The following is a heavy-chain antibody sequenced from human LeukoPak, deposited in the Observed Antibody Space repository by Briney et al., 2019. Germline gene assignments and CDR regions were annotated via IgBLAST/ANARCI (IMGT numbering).Heavy chain of an antibody. D-gene: IGHD6-19*01. Sequence: ASVKVSCEASGYTFTSYYMHWVRQAPGQGLEWMGIINPSGGSTSYAQKFQGRVTMTRDTSTSTVYMELRSLRSDDTAVYYCARDWFVQTGGIAVAGTGDYWGEGTLVTVSS. V-gene: IGHV1-46*01. CDR1: GYTFTSYY. CDR2: INPSGGST. CDR3: ARDWFVQTGGIAVAGTGDY. J-gene: IGHJ4*02.